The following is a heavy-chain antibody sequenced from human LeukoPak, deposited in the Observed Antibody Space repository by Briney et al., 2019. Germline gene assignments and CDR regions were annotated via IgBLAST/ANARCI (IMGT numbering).Heavy chain of an antibody. CDR3: ANYYYDRSGYKN. V-gene: IGHV3-53*01. CDR1: GFTISSNY. J-gene: IGHJ4*02. D-gene: IGHD3-22*01. Sequence: GGSLRLSCAASGFTISSNYLSWVRQAPGKGLVWISALHSGGHTFYADSVKGRFTISRDKPKNTLYLQMNSLRAEDTAVYYCANYYYDRSGYKNWGQGTLVTVSS. CDR2: LHSGGHT.